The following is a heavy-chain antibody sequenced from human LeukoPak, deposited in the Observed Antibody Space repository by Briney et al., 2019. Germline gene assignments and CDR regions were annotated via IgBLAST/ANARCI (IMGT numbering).Heavy chain of an antibody. V-gene: IGHV3-7*01. J-gene: IGHJ4*02. Sequence: PGGSLRLSCAASGFTVSSNYMSWVRQAPGKGLEWVANIKQDGSEAVYVDSVRGRFTISRDNAKNSLYLQMNSLRVEDTAMYYCSNGIDDKSYWGQGTLVTVSS. CDR3: SNGIDDKSY. D-gene: IGHD2-8*01. CDR2: IKQDGSEA. CDR1: GFTVSSNY.